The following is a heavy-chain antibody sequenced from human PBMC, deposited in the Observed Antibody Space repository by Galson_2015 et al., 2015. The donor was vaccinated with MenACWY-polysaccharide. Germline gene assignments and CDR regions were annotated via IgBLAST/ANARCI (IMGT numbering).Heavy chain of an antibody. J-gene: IGHJ2*01. CDR1: HDSITSSY. D-gene: IGHD1-1*01. V-gene: IGHV4-4*07. CDR2: IHATGST. Sequence: QIQLQQSGPGLVKPSETLSLTCTVSHDSITSSYWSWIRQSADKGLEYLGRIHATGSTAYNPSFRSRVAMSVDWPRNQLSLRLVSVTASDTAIYYCARRSLDNWYFDLWGRGTLVIVSS. CDR3: ARRSLDNWYFDL.